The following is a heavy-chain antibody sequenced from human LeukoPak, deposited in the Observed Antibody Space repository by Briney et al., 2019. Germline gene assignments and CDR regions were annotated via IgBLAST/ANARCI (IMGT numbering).Heavy chain of an antibody. CDR2: ISWNSGSI. V-gene: IGHV3-9*01. CDR1: GFTFDDYA. J-gene: IGHJ6*03. D-gene: IGHD3-10*01. CDR3: AKDTRSRGGYYYYYMDV. Sequence: PGGSLRLSCAASGFTFDDYAMHWVRQAPGKGLEWVSGISWNSGSIGYADSVEGRFTISRDNAKNSLYLQMNSLRAEDTALYYCAKDTRSRGGYYYYYMDVSGKGTTVAVSS.